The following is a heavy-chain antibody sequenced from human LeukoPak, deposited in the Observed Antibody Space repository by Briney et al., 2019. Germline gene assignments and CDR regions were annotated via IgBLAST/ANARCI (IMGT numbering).Heavy chain of an antibody. J-gene: IGHJ3*02. D-gene: IGHD6-6*01. Sequence: GGSLRLSCAASGFTFSSYGMHWVRQAPGKGLEWVSGISWNSGSIGYADSVKGRFTISRDNAKNSLYLQMNSLRAEDMALYYCAKVSYSSSGFDIWGQGTMVTVSS. V-gene: IGHV3-9*03. CDR3: AKVSYSSSGFDI. CDR1: GFTFSSYG. CDR2: ISWNSGSI.